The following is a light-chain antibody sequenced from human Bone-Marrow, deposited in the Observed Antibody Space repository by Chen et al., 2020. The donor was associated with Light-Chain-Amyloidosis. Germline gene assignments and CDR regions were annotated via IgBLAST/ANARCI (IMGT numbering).Light chain of an antibody. J-gene: IGLJ3*02. CDR1: SGSIAPNY. Sequence: NFMLTQPHSVSESPGKTVIIPCTRSSGSIAPNYVQWYQQRPGSSPTTVIYVDDQRSSGVPDRFSGSMDSSSSSASLTLSGLKTEDDADYYCQSYQGSSQGVFGGGTKLTVL. V-gene: IGLV6-57*01. CDR2: VDD. CDR3: QSYQGSSQGV.